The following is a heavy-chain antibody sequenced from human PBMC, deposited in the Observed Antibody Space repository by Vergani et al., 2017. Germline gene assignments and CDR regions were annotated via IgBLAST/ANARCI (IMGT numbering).Heavy chain of an antibody. D-gene: IGHD3-16*01. V-gene: IGHV4-34*01. CDR1: GGSFSGYY. J-gene: IGHJ2*01. CDR3: ARGRLYTGAQYFDL. Sequence: QVQLQQWGAGLLKPSETLSLTCAVYGGSFSGYYWSWIRQPPGKGLEWIGEINHSGSTNYNPSLKSRVTISVDPSKNQFSLKLSSVTAADTAVYYCARGRLYTGAQYFDLWGRGTLVTVSS. CDR2: INHSGST.